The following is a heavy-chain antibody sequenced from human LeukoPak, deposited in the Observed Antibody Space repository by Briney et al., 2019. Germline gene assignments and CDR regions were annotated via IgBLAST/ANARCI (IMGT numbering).Heavy chain of an antibody. CDR1: GLTVSSNH. Sequence: PGGSLRLSCAASGLTVSSNHMSWVRQAPGKGLEWVAAISYDGSDKYYTDSVKGRFTISRVNSENTLYLQMNSLRAEDTAIYYCAKVKEDRYYNSRGFYLDYWGQGTLVTVSS. D-gene: IGHD3-22*01. J-gene: IGHJ4*02. V-gene: IGHV3-30*18. CDR2: ISYDGSDK. CDR3: AKVKEDRYYNSRGFYLDY.